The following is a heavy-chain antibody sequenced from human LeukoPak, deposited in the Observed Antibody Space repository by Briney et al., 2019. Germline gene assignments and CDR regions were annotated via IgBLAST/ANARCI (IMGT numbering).Heavy chain of an antibody. J-gene: IGHJ4*02. V-gene: IGHV4-38-2*02. CDR2: IYHSGST. D-gene: IGHD6-19*01. CDR3: ARDAAGTLSFDY. Sequence: SETLSLTCAVSGYSISSGYYWGWIRPPPGKGLEWIGSIYHSGSTYYNPSLKSRVTISVDTSKNQFSLKLSSVTAADTAVYYCARDAAGTLSFDYWGQGTLVTVSS. CDR1: GYSISSGYY.